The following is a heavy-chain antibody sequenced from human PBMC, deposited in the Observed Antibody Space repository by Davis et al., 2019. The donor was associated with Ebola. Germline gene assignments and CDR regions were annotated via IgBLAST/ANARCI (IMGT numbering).Heavy chain of an antibody. CDR2: IKQDGSEK. CDR3: ARDRVVVVPAAIVYYGMDV. V-gene: IGHV3-7*03. J-gene: IGHJ6*02. Sequence: GESLKISCAASGFTFSSYGMHWVRQAPGKGLEWVANIKQDGSEKYYVDSVKGRFTISRDNAKNSLYLQMNSLRAEDTAVYYCARDRVVVVPAAIVYYGMDVWGQGTTVTVSS. CDR1: GFTFSSYG. D-gene: IGHD2-2*02.